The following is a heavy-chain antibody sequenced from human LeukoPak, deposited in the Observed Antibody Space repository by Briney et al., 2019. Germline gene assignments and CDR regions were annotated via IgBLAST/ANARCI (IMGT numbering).Heavy chain of an antibody. CDR2: ISGSGGST. CDR3: AKDLVTYYYDSSGYPFDY. J-gene: IGHJ4*02. D-gene: IGHD3-22*01. CDR1: GFTFSSYA. Sequence: GGSLRLSCAASGFTFSSYAMSWVRQAPGKGLEWVSAISGSGGSTYYADSVKGRFTISRDNSKNALYLQMNSLRAEDTAVYYCAKDLVTYYYDSSGYPFDYWGQGTLVTVSS. V-gene: IGHV3-23*01.